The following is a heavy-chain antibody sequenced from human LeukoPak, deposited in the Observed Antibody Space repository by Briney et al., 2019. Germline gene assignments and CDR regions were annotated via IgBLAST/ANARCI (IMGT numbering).Heavy chain of an antibody. CDR1: GFTFSSYA. CDR3: ARGPYSSNWYVDY. V-gene: IGHV3-48*03. CDR2: ISRTGNSV. Sequence: GGSLRLSCAASGFTFSSYAMNWVRLAPGKGLEWISYISRTGNSVYYADSVKGRFTISRGSAKNSLYLQMNSLRAEDTAVYYCARGPYSSNWYVDYWGQGTLVTVAS. D-gene: IGHD6-13*01. J-gene: IGHJ4*02.